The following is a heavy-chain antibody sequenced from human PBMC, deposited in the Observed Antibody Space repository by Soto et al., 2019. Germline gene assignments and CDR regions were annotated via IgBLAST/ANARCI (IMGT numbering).Heavy chain of an antibody. D-gene: IGHD6-13*01. CDR2: INPNSGGT. CDR1: GYTFTGYY. Sequence: ASVKVSCKASGYTFTGYYIHWVRQAPGQGLEWMGWINPNSGGTNYAQKSQGRVTMTRDTSISTAYMELSRLRSDDTAVYYCAQLVKGVHFDYWGQGTLVTVSS. V-gene: IGHV1-2*02. CDR3: AQLVKGVHFDY. J-gene: IGHJ4*02.